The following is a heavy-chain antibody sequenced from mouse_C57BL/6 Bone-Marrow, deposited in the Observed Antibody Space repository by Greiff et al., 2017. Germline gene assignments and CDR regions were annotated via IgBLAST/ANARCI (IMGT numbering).Heavy chain of an antibody. D-gene: IGHD3-2*02. Sequence: QVQLKQSGPELVKPGASVTISCKASGYAFSSSWMNWVKQRPGKGLEWIGRIYPGAGDTNYNGKFKGKATLTADKSSSTAYMQLSSLTSEDSAVYFCASFSGSLFFDYWGQGTTLTVSS. CDR1: GYAFSSSW. V-gene: IGHV1-82*01. CDR3: ASFSGSLFFDY. J-gene: IGHJ2*01. CDR2: IYPGAGDT.